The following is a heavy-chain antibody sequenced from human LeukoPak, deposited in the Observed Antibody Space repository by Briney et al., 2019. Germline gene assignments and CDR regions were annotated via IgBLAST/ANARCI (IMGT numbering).Heavy chain of an antibody. Sequence: GGSLRLSCAASGFTFSNYAMSWVRQAPGKGLEWVSGIIGSGARTHYADSVKGRLTISRDNGKNSLYLQMSSLRAEDTAVYYCARSKVAGTSDYWGQGTLVAVSS. D-gene: IGHD6-19*01. CDR1: GFTFSNYA. J-gene: IGHJ4*02. CDR3: ARSKVAGTSDY. V-gene: IGHV3-23*01. CDR2: IIGSGART.